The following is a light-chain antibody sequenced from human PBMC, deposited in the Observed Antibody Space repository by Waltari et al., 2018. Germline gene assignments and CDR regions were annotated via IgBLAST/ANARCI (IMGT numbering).Light chain of an antibody. Sequence: QVVLTQSPSASASLGASVKHTCTLSSGDSSYTIAWYQQQPEKGPRYLMRVNSDGSLSKGDGIPDRFSGSTSGAERYLTVSSLQSDDEADYYCQTWGSGILVFGGGTKLTVL. V-gene: IGLV4-69*01. J-gene: IGLJ3*02. CDR1: SGDSSYT. CDR3: QTWGSGILV. CDR2: VNSDGSL.